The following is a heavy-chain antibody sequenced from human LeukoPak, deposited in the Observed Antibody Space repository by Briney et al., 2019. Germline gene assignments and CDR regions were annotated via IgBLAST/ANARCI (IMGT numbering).Heavy chain of an antibody. CDR2: ISGSGNTV. J-gene: IGHJ4*02. Sequence: GGSLRLSGAASGFNFDTYAMSWVRQAPGKGLGWVSVISGSGNTVYYADSVEGRFTISRDNSKSTLYLHMSSLRVEDTAVYFCVKQGKYTAYLDFDSWGQGTLVTVSS. CDR3: VKQGKYTAYLDFDS. CDR1: GFNFDTYA. V-gene: IGHV3-23*01. D-gene: IGHD2-2*02.